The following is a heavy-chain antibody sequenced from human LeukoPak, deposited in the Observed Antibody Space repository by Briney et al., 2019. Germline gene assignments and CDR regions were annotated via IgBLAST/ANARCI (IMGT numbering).Heavy chain of an antibody. CDR2: ISYDGSNK. D-gene: IGHD3-22*01. V-gene: IGHV3-30*01. Sequence: GRSLRLSCADSGFTLSSYAMRWVCQALGKGLEWVAVISYDGSNKYYADSVKGRFTISRENSKNTLYLQMNSLRAEDTAVYYCARGQYYYDSSGYHYWGQGTLVTVSS. J-gene: IGHJ4*02. CDR3: ARGQYYYDSSGYHY. CDR1: GFTLSSYA.